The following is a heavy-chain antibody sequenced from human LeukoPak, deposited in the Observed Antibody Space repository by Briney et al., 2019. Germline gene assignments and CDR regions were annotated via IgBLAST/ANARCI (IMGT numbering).Heavy chain of an antibody. D-gene: IGHD3-10*01. CDR2: MYYGGST. CDR3: ARTRYYYNSRSYGAPYYFDY. V-gene: IGHV4-39*01. J-gene: IGHJ4*02. Sequence: PSETLSLTCTVSGASISSSNYYWGWIRQPPGKGLEWIGSMYYGGSTYYNPSLKSRVTISVDTSKNQFSPKLSSVTAADTAVYYCARTRYYYNSRSYGAPYYFDYWGQGTLVTVSS. CDR1: GASISSSNYY.